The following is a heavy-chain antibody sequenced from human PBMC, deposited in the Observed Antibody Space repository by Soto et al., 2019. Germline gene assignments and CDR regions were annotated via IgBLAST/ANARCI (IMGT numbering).Heavy chain of an antibody. CDR2: MTPNSGNT. CDR1: GYTFTDYD. D-gene: IGHD3-10*01. CDR3: ARNLYNTGSFDH. V-gene: IGHV1-8*02. Sequence: QVQLVQSGAEVKKPGASVKVSCKASGYTFTDYDINWVRQATGQGLEGMGWMTPNSGNTGYAQQFQGRVTMTRDTSRSTAYMELNSLTSEDTAVYYCARNLYNTGSFDHWGQGTLVTVSS. J-gene: IGHJ4*02.